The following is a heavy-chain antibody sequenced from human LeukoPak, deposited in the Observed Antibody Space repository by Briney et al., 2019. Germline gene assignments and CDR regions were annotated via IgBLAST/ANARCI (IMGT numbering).Heavy chain of an antibody. V-gene: IGHV3-53*05. CDR3: ARGSPPRRNYDSRGYYSYYFDY. Sequence: GGSLRLSCAASGFSVSNKYMSWVRQAPGKGLEWVSVFYSGGATYYADPVKGRFTISRDDSSNTVHLQMKSLRSDDTAVYYCARGSPPRRNYDSRGYYSYYFDYWGQGTLVTVSS. J-gene: IGHJ4*02. CDR1: GFSVSNKY. CDR2: FYSGGAT. D-gene: IGHD3-22*01.